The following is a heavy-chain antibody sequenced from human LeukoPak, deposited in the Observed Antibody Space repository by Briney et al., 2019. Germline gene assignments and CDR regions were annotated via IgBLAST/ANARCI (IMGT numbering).Heavy chain of an antibody. CDR2: ISSSSSYI. V-gene: IGHV3-21*01. D-gene: IGHD1-26*01. Sequence: GGSLRLSCAAAGFTFSSDSMNWVRQAPGKRLEWASSISSSSSYIYYADSLKSRFTISRDDAKNSLCLQMNSLRAEDTAVYYCARDNSGSYFDYWGQGTLVTVSS. J-gene: IGHJ4*02. CDR1: GFTFSSDS. CDR3: ARDNSGSYFDY.